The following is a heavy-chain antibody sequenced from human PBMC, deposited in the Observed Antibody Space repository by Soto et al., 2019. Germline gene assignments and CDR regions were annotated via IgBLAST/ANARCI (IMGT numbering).Heavy chain of an antibody. V-gene: IGHV1-2*02. CDR1: GYTFSGFY. CDR2: INPNSGGT. D-gene: IGHD6-19*01. Sequence: ASVKVSCKASGYTFSGFYIHWVRQAPGQGLEWMGWINPNSGGTKSAEKFQGKVTMTRDTSISTAYMELSRLTSDDTAVYYCASDAVTGTAGLDFWGKGTQVTVSS. CDR3: ASDAVTGTAGLDF. J-gene: IGHJ4*02.